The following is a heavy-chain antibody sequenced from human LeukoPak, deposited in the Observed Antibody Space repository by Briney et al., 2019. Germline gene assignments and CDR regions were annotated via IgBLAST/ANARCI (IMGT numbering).Heavy chain of an antibody. CDR3: ARRELGVSREDY. J-gene: IGHJ4*02. Sequence: ASVKVSCKASGYTFTGYYMHWVRQAPGQGLEWMGWINPNSGGTNYVQKFQGRVTMTRDTSISTAYMELSRLRSDDTAVYYCARRELGVSREDYWGQGTLVTVSS. V-gene: IGHV1-2*02. CDR1: GYTFTGYY. D-gene: IGHD1-7*01. CDR2: INPNSGGT.